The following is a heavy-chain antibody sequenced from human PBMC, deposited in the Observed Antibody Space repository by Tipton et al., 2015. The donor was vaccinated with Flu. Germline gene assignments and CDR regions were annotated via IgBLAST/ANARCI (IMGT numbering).Heavy chain of an antibody. CDR2: ISAYNGNT. Sequence: QVQLVQSGAEVKKPGASVKVSCKASGYTFTSYGISWVRQAPGQGLEWMGWISAYNGNTNYAQKLQGRVTMTTDTSTSTAYMELRSLRSDDTAVYYCARDLSVVPAAELYYYGMDVWGQGTTVTVSS. J-gene: IGHJ6*02. D-gene: IGHD2-2*01. CDR1: GYTFTSYG. CDR3: ARDLSVVPAAELYYYGMDV. V-gene: IGHV1-18*01.